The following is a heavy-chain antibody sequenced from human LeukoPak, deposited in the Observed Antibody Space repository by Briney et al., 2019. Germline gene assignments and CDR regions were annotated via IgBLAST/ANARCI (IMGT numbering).Heavy chain of an antibody. Sequence: SETLSLTCTVSGYSISSGYSWGWIRQPPGKGLEWIGSIYHSGSTYYNPSLKSRVTISVDTSKTQFSLKLSSVTAADTAVYYCASGYCSSTSCHHDAFDIWGQGTMVTVSS. CDR3: ASGYCSSTSCHHDAFDI. V-gene: IGHV4-38-2*02. J-gene: IGHJ3*02. CDR1: GYSISSGYS. CDR2: IYHSGST. D-gene: IGHD2-2*03.